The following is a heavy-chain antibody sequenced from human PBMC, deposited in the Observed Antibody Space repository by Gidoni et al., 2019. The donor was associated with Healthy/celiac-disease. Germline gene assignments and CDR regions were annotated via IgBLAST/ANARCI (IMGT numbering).Heavy chain of an antibody. V-gene: IGHV3-30-3*01. CDR2: ISYDGSNK. J-gene: IGHJ4*02. Sequence: QVQLVESGGGVVQPGRSLSLSCAASGFTFSSYAMHWVRQAPGKGLEWVAVISYDGSNKYYADSVKGRFTISRDNSKNTLYLQMNSLRAEDTAVYYCARDSHYYDSSGSNDYWGQGTLVTVSS. CDR3: ARDSHYYDSSGSNDY. D-gene: IGHD3-22*01. CDR1: GFTFSSYA.